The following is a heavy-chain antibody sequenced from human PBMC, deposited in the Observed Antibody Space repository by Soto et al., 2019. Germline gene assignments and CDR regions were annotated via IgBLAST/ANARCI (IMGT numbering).Heavy chain of an antibody. Sequence: QVQLVQSGAEVKKPGASVKVSCKASGYTFTSYDINWVRQATGQGLEYLGWMNPNSANTGYVQKFQGRVTMTRDTSIRTAYMELSSLRSEDTAVYYCARGIKYGDYSRWCDPWGQGTLVTVYS. V-gene: IGHV1-8*01. J-gene: IGHJ5*02. CDR3: ARGIKYGDYSRWCDP. D-gene: IGHD4-17*01. CDR1: GYTFTSYD. CDR2: MNPNSANT.